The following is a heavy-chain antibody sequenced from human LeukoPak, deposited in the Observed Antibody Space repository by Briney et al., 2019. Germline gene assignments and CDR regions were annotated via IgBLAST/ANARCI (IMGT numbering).Heavy chain of an antibody. CDR2: ISGSGGST. V-gene: IGHV3-23*01. Sequence: GGSLRLSCAASGFTFSSYAMSWVRQAPGKGLEWVSAISGSGGSTYYADSVKGRFTISRDNSKNTLYLQMNSLRAEDTAVYYCAKDKARSVGATNAFDIWGQGTMVTVSS. CDR1: GFTFSSYA. J-gene: IGHJ3*02. D-gene: IGHD1-26*01. CDR3: AKDKARSVGATNAFDI.